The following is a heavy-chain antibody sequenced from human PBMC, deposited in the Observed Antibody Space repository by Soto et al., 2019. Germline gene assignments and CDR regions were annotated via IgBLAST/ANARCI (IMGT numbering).Heavy chain of an antibody. D-gene: IGHD1-26*01. V-gene: IGHV5-51*01. CDR1: GYNFTNYW. CDR3: ARQEGATVLFYYGMDV. J-gene: IGHJ6*02. Sequence: PEESLKISWKGSGYNFTNYWIGWVRQMPGKGLEWMGIIYPDDSDTRYSPSFQGQVTISVDKSISAAYLQWGSLKASDTAMYFCARQEGATVLFYYGMDVWGQGTTVTVSS. CDR2: IYPDDSDT.